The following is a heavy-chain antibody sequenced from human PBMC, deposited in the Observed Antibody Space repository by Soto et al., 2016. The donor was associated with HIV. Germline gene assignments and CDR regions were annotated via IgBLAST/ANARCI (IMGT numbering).Heavy chain of an antibody. V-gene: IGHV3-23*01. D-gene: IGHD1-26*01. J-gene: IGHJ4*02. Sequence: EVQLLESGGGLVQPGGSLRLSCAASGFTFSSYAMSWVXQAPGKGLEWVSAISGSGGSTYYADSVKGRFTISRDNSKNTLYLQMNSLRAEDTAVYYCAKEMGPKNFKGLGATFPFDYWGQGTLVTVSS. CDR1: GFTFSSYA. CDR3: AKEMGPKNFKGLGATFPFDY. CDR2: ISGSGGST.